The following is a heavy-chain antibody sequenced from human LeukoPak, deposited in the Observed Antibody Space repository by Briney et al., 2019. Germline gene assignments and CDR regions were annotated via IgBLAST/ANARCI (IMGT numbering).Heavy chain of an antibody. D-gene: IGHD4/OR15-4a*01. CDR2: IYTSGST. V-gene: IGHV4-4*07. CDR3: ARAVSGANSRYYYYYMDV. CDR1: GGSISSYY. J-gene: IGHJ6*03. Sequence: SETLSLTCTVSGGSISSYYWSWIRQPAGKGLEWIGRIYTSGSTNYNPSLRSRVTMSVDTSKNQFSLKLSSVTAADTAVYYCARAVSGANSRYYYYYMDVWGKGTTVTVSS.